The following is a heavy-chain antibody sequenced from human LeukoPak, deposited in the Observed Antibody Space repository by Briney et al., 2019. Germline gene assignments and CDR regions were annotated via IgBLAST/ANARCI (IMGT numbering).Heavy chain of an antibody. CDR2: IKQDGSEK. Sequence: GGSLRLSCAASGFTFSSYWMSWVRQAPGKGLEWVANIKQDGSEKHYVDSVRGRFTISRDNAKNSLYLQMNSLRAEDTAVYYCAREAVRGVGANWFDPWGQGTLVTVSS. CDR3: AREAVRGVGANWFDP. J-gene: IGHJ5*02. D-gene: IGHD3-10*01. V-gene: IGHV3-7*01. CDR1: GFTFSSYW.